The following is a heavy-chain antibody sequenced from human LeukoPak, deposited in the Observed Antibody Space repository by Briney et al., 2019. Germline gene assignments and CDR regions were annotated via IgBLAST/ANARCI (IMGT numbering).Heavy chain of an antibody. J-gene: IGHJ4*02. V-gene: IGHV1-18*01. Sequence: ASVKVSCKTSGYFFSHYGISWVRQAPGQGPDGLGWISGFNDNTNYVQRVQGRVTMTTDTATSTAYMELRSLRSDDTAVYYCARDQCSSTSCYVGVGIFDYWGQGTLVTVSS. CDR3: ARDQCSSTSCYVGVGIFDY. D-gene: IGHD2-2*01. CDR2: ISGFNDNT. CDR1: GYFFSHYG.